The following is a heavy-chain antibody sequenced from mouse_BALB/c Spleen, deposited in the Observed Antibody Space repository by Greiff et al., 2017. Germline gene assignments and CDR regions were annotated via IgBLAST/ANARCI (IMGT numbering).Heavy chain of an antibody. CDR3: ARGGDLLRYFDV. CDR2: ISSGGST. D-gene: IGHD1-1*01. J-gene: IGHJ1*01. V-gene: IGHV5-6-5*01. Sequence: EVQVVESGGGLVKPGGSLKLSCAASGFTFSSYAMSWVRQTPEKRLEWVASISSGGSTYYPDSVKGRFTISRDNARNILYLQMSSLRSEDTAMYYCARGGDLLRYFDVWGAGTTVTVSS. CDR1: GFTFSSYA.